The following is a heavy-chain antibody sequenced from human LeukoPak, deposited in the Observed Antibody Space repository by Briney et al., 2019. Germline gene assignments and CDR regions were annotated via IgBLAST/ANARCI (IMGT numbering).Heavy chain of an antibody. J-gene: IGHJ5*02. CDR2: ISSSGSTI. V-gene: IGHV3-11*01. CDR1: GFTFGDYA. CDR3: ARAPGVIKFDP. Sequence: PGRSLRLSCTASGFTFGDYAMSWVRQAPGKGLEWVSYISSSGSTIYYADSVKGRFTISRDNAKNSLYLQMNSLRAEDTAVYYCARAPGVIKFDPWGQGTLVTVSS. D-gene: IGHD3-16*02.